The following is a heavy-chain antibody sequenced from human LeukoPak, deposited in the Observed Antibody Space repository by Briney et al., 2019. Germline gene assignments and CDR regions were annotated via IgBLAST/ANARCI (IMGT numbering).Heavy chain of an antibody. CDR3: ARSISYYDFWSGYEA. Sequence: ASVKVSCKASGGTFSSYAISWVRQAPGQGLEWMGGIIPIFGTANYAQKFQSRVTITADESTSTAYMELSSLRSEDTAVYYCARSISYYDFWSGYEAWGQGTLVTVSS. D-gene: IGHD3-3*01. V-gene: IGHV1-69*13. CDR2: IIPIFGTA. CDR1: GGTFSSYA. J-gene: IGHJ4*02.